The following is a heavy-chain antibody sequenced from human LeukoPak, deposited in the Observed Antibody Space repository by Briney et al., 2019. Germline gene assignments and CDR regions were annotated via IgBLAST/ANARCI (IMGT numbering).Heavy chain of an antibody. CDR2: IWYNGSNK. D-gene: IGHD6-19*01. CDR1: GFTFSSYG. CDR3: ASDPAAYSSGWTPLYYYYGMDA. J-gene: IGHJ6*02. V-gene: IGHV3-33*08. Sequence: PGRSLRLSCAASGFTFSSYGMHWVRQAPGKGLEWLAVIWYNGSNKYNPDSVKGRFTISKTNSKNTLYLQSTSLRAEDTAVYYCASDPAAYSSGWTPLYYYYGMDAWGQGTTVTVSS.